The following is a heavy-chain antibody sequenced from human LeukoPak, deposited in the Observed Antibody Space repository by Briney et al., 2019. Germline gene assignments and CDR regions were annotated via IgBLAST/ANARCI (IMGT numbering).Heavy chain of an antibody. V-gene: IGHV4-38-2*01. CDR2: IYHSGST. D-gene: IGHD3-10*01. CDR1: GYSISSGYC. Sequence: SETLSLTCAVSGYSISSGYCCGWIRQPPGKGLEWIGSIYHSGSTYYNPSLKSRVTISVDTSKNQFSLKLSSVTAADTAVYYCARRESDYYGSGGVDYWGQGTLVTVSS. J-gene: IGHJ4*02. CDR3: ARRESDYYGSGGVDY.